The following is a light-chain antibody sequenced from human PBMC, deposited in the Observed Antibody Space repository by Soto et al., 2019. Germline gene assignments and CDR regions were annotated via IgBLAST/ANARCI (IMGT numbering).Light chain of an antibody. CDR2: LGS. CDR3: MQPLQTPIT. V-gene: IGKV2-28*01. CDR1: HTLLHSNGYNY. J-gene: IGKJ5*01. Sequence: VTPHSPLTLTVTPRQPASISCRPSHTLLHSNGYNYLDWYLQTPGQSPQLLIYLGSNRASGVPDRLSGSGSGTDFTLKISRVEDEDVAVYYGMQPLQTPITFGQGTRLEIK.